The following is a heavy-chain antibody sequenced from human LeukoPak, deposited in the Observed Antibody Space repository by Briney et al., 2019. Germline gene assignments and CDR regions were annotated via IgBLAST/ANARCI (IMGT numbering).Heavy chain of an antibody. V-gene: IGHV4-34*01. CDR2: MYHSGST. CDR3: ARVGAIGYSYGPFDY. CDR1: VGSSRGYY. D-gene: IGHD5-18*01. J-gene: IGHJ4*02. Sequence: SETLSLTCAVYVGSSRGYYWSWIRQPPGRGVEWIGEMYHSGSTNYNPSLKSRVTISVDTSKNQFSLKLSSVTAADTAVYYCARVGAIGYSYGPFDYWGQGTLVTVSS.